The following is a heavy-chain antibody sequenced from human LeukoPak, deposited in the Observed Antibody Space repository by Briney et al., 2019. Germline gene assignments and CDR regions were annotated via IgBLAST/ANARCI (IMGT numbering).Heavy chain of an antibody. CDR2: ISYNGAST. J-gene: IGHJ4*02. Sequence: QTGGSLRLSCVASGFTFGDVVMSWVRQAPGKGLEWVSAISYNGASTDYADSVKGRFAISRDNSKNTLYLQMNSLRAEDTAVYYCARRTGGTKDYWGQGTQVTVSS. D-gene: IGHD7-27*01. CDR1: GFTFGDVV. V-gene: IGHV3-23*01. CDR3: ARRTGGTKDY.